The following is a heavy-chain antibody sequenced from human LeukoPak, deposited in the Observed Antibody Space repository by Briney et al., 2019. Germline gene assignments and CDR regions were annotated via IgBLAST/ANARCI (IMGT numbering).Heavy chain of an antibody. J-gene: IGHJ4*02. V-gene: IGHV3-48*02. CDR1: GFTFSSYW. D-gene: IGHD1-26*01. CDR2: INHNSEMI. CDR3: ARDTEWAFDY. Sequence: GGSLRLSCAASGFTFSSYWMSWVRQAPGKGLEWVAYINHNSEMILYPDFVKGRFTISRDNAKNSLYLQMNSLRDEDTALYYCARDTEWAFDYWGQGTRVIVSS.